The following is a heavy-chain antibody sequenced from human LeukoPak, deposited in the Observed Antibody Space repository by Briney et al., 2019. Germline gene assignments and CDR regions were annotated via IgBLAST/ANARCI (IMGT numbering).Heavy chain of an antibody. Sequence: VASVKVSCKASGYIFTNYYIHWVRQAPGQGLEWMGTINPSGGSTTYAQKFQGRVTMTRDTSTSTVYMELSSLRSEDTAVYYCARDHGSAYYRAPRHWGQGTLVTVSS. V-gene: IGHV1-46*01. D-gene: IGHD3-10*01. CDR3: ARDHGSAYYRAPRH. CDR2: INPSGGST. J-gene: IGHJ4*02. CDR1: GYIFTNYY.